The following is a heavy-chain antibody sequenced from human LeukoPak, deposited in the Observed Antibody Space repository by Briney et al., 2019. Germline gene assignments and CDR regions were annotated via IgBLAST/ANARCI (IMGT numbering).Heavy chain of an antibody. J-gene: IGHJ4*02. V-gene: IGHV1-18*01. Sequence: GASVKVPCKASGYTFSSYAISWVRQAPGQGLEWMGWISAYNGNTNYAQKLQGRVTMTTDTSTSTAYMELRSLRSDDTALYFCARDDGSRARYFDSWGQGTLVTVSS. D-gene: IGHD2-2*01. CDR2: ISAYNGNT. CDR1: GYTFSSYA. CDR3: ARDDGSRARYFDS.